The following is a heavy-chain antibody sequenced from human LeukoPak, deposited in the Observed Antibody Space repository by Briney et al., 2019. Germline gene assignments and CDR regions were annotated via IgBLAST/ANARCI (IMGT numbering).Heavy chain of an antibody. J-gene: IGHJ6*02. D-gene: IGHD2-2*01. CDR2: ISGSGAT. CDR1: GFTFSHHF. V-gene: IGHV3-11*01. CDR3: AREWGVPAAKNYYYYGMDV. Sequence: GGSLRLSCAASGFTFSHHFMTWIRQAPGKGLEWISYISGSGATYYASSVQGRFTISRDNAQNSLWLQMSSLRAEDTAVYYCAREWGVPAAKNYYYYGMDVWGQGTTVTVSS.